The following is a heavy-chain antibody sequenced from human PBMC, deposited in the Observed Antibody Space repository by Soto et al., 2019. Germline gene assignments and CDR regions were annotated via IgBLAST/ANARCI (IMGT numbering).Heavy chain of an antibody. D-gene: IGHD2-21*02. V-gene: IGHV1-69*13. CDR2: IIPIFGTA. CDR1: GGTFSSYS. J-gene: IGHJ3*02. Sequence: SLKVSCKASGGTFSSYSIIWVRQAPVRGLEWMGWIIPIFGTANYAQKFQGRVTITADESTSTAYMELSSLRSEDTAVYYCARGGLVGVVVTDTTTDDFDIWGQGTMVPVSS. CDR3: ARGGLVGVVVTDTTTDDFDI.